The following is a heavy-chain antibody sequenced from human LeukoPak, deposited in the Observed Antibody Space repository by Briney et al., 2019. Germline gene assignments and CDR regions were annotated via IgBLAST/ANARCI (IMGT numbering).Heavy chain of an antibody. CDR2: IYCSGST. D-gene: IGHD3-10*01. CDR3: ARLGGSGLLWFGEWNMDV. V-gene: IGHV4-59*12. J-gene: IGHJ6*03. Sequence: SETLSLTCTVSGGSISRYYWSWIRQPPGKGLEWIGYIYCSGSTNYNPSLKSRVTITVDTSKNQFSLKLSSVTAADTAVYYCARLGGSGLLWFGEWNMDVWGKGTTVTVSS. CDR1: GGSISRYY.